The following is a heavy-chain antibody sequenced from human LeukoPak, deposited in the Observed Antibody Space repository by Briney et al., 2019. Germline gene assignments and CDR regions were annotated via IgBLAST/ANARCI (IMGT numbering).Heavy chain of an antibody. CDR3: ARVTQGYHFDY. Sequence: SETLSLTCTVSGGSISSGDYYWSWIRQPPGKGLEWIGYIYYSGSTYYNPSLKSRVTISVDTSKNQFSLKLSSVTAADTAVYYCARVTQGYHFDYWGQGTLVTVSS. CDR2: IYYSGST. J-gene: IGHJ4*02. V-gene: IGHV4-30-4*01. CDR1: GGSISSGDYY. D-gene: IGHD2-15*01.